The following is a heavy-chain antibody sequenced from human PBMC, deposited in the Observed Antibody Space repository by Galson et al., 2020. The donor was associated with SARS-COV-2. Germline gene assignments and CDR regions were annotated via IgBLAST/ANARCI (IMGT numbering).Heavy chain of an antibody. CDR1: GASISSGGYS. Sequence: SETLSLTCAVSGASISSGGYSWSWIQQPPGKGLEWIGYISHSGSTYYNPSLKSRITISVDRSKNQFSLKLSSVTAADTAVYYCARFHYGEYAPEAFDIWGQGTMVTVSS. V-gene: IGHV4-30-2*01. CDR2: ISHSGST. D-gene: IGHD4-17*01. CDR3: ARFHYGEYAPEAFDI. J-gene: IGHJ3*02.